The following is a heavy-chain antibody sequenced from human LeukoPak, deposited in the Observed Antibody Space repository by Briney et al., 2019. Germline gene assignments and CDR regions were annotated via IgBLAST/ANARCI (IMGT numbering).Heavy chain of an antibody. Sequence: ASVKVSCKASGYTFTSYDINWVRQATGQGLEWMGWMNPNSGNTGYAQKFQGRVTMTRNTSISTAYMELSSLRSEDTAVYYCAAPGYYYGSGSYFGLNYYYGMDVWGQGTTVTVSS. J-gene: IGHJ6*02. V-gene: IGHV1-8*01. CDR1: GYTFTSYD. CDR2: MNPNSGNT. CDR3: AAPGYYYGSGSYFGLNYYYGMDV. D-gene: IGHD3-10*01.